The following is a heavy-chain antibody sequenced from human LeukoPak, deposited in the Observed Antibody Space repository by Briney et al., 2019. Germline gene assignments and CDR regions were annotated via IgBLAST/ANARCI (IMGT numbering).Heavy chain of an antibody. V-gene: IGHV4-61*02. D-gene: IGHD3-10*01. CDR2: IYTSGST. J-gene: IGHJ5*02. CDR1: GGSISSGSYY. CDR3: ARNKGRYGSGRVHFDP. Sequence: SETLSLTCTVSGGSISSGSYYWSWIRQPAGKGLEWIGRIYTSGSTNYNPSPKSRVTILVDTSKNQLSLKLSSVTAADTAVYYCARNKGRYGSGRVHFDPWGQGTLVTVSS.